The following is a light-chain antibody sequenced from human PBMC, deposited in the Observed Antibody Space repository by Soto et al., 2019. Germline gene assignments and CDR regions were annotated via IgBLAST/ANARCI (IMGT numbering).Light chain of an antibody. CDR1: QSVSSSY. V-gene: IGKV3-20*01. CDR3: QQYGSSLST. CDR2: GES. Sequence: EIVLTQSPGTLSLSPGERATLSFRASQSVSSSYLAWYQQKPGQAPRLLIYGESSMATGSPDRFSGSGSGTDFTLAISRLEPEAFAVYYCQQYGSSLSTFGQGTKLEIK. J-gene: IGKJ2*01.